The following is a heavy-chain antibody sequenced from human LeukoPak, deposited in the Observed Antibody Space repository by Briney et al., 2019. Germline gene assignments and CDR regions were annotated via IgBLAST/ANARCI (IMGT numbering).Heavy chain of an antibody. V-gene: IGHV3-23*01. CDR1: GFTFSSYA. CDR2: ISGSGGST. Sequence: PGGSLRLSCAASGFTFSSYAMSWVRQAPGKGLEWVSAISGSGGSTYYADSVKGRFTISRDNSKNTLYLQMNSLRAEDTAVYYCAKDGSDLGQWVGKGGYYFDDWGQGTLVTVS. D-gene: IGHD5-12*01. J-gene: IGHJ4*02. CDR3: AKDGSDLGQWVGKGGYYFDD.